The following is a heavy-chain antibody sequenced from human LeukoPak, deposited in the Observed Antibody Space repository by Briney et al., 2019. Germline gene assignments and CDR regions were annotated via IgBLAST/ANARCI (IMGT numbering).Heavy chain of an antibody. CDR3: ARDAYCGGDCYRLAYFDL. Sequence: GGSLRLSCAASGFTFSSYSVNWVRQAPGKGLEWVSYISTTSSKIYYEDSVKGRFTISRDNAKNSLYLQMNSLRAEDTAVYYCARDAYCGGDCYRLAYFDLWGRGTLVTVSS. CDR1: GFTFSSYS. D-gene: IGHD2-21*02. CDR2: ISTTSSKI. J-gene: IGHJ2*01. V-gene: IGHV3-48*04.